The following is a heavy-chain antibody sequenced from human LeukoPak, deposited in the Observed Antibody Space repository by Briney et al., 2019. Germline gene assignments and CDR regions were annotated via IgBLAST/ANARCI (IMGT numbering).Heavy chain of an antibody. V-gene: IGHV4-34*01. J-gene: IGHJ5*02. Sequence: SETLSLTCAVYGASFSGYYWSWIRQPPGKGLEWIGEINHSGSTNYNPSLKSRVTISVDTSKNQFSLKLSSVTAADTAVYYCARGRTYYDILTGQGRRGYWFDPWGQRTLVTVSS. CDR1: GASFSGYY. D-gene: IGHD3-9*01. CDR3: ARGRTYYDILTGQGRRGYWFDP. CDR2: INHSGST.